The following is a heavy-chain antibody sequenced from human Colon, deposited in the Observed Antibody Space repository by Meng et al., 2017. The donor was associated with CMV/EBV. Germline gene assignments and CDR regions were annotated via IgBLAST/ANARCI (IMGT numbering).Heavy chain of an antibody. D-gene: IGHD2-8*01. J-gene: IGHJ4*02. CDR1: QFPLKNYA. CDR2: ISYDGVHI. V-gene: IGHV3-30-3*01. CDR3: ARDGDYCTNGVCYFDY. Sequence: GGSLRLSCAASQFPLKNYAMHWVRQAPGEGLEWVAVISYDGVHISYLDSVKGRFTISRDNSKNTLYLQMNGLRSEDTAVYYCARDGDYCTNGVCYFDYWGQGTPVTVSS.